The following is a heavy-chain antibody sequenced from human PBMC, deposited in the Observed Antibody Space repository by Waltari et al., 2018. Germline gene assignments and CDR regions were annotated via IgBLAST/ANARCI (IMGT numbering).Heavy chain of an antibody. Sequence: QVQLQESGPGLVKPSETLSLTCPVSGGSISSYYWSWIRQPPGKGLEWIGYIYYSGSTNYNPSLKSRVTISVDTSKNQFSLKLSSVTAADTAVYYCARAVAVAGTDFDYWGQGTLVTVSS. D-gene: IGHD6-19*01. CDR3: ARAVAVAGTDFDY. J-gene: IGHJ4*02. CDR1: GGSISSYY. V-gene: IGHV4-59*01. CDR2: IYYSGST.